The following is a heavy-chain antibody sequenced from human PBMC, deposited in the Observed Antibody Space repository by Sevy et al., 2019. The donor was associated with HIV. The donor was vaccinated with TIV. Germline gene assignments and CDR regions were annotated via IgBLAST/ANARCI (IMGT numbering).Heavy chain of an antibody. Sequence: ASVKVSCKASGGTFSSYAISWVRQAPGQGLEWMGGIIPIFGTANYAQKFQGRVTITADESTSTAYMELGSLRSEDTAVYYCASGGGCSSTSCSQYNWFDPWGQGTLVTVSS. J-gene: IGHJ5*02. V-gene: IGHV1-69*13. CDR2: IIPIFGTA. CDR1: GGTFSSYA. CDR3: ASGGGCSSTSCSQYNWFDP. D-gene: IGHD2-2*01.